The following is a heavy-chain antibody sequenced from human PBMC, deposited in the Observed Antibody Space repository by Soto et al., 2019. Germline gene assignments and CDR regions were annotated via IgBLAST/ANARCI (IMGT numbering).Heavy chain of an antibody. Sequence: SETLSLTCTVSGGSISSSSYYWGWIRQPPGKGLEWIGSIYYSGSTYYNPSLKIRVTISVDTSKNQFSLKLSSVTAADTAVYYCARSSPHSGYYAPCDYWGQGTLVT. CDR1: GGSISSSSYY. J-gene: IGHJ4*02. CDR2: IYYSGST. CDR3: ARSSPHSGYYAPCDY. D-gene: IGHD3-22*01. V-gene: IGHV4-39*01.